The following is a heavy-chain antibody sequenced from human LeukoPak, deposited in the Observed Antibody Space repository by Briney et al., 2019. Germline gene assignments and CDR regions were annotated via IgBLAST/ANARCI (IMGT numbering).Heavy chain of an antibody. J-gene: IGHJ4*02. V-gene: IGHV1-46*01. CDR1: GGTFSSYA. CDR3: ARRGYYYDSSGLDY. Sequence: ASVKVSCKASGGTFSSYAISWVRQAPGQGLEWMGIINPSGGSTSYAQKFQGRVTMTRDTSTSTVYMELSSLRSEDTAVFYCARRGYYYDSSGLDYWGQGTLVTVSS. CDR2: INPSGGST. D-gene: IGHD3-22*01.